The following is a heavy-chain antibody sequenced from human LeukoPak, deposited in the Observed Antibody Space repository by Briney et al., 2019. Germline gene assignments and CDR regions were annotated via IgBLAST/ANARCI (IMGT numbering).Heavy chain of an antibody. CDR1: GFTFSSYG. Sequence: GGSLRLSCAASGFTFSSYGMHWVRQAPGKGLEWVAVIWYDGSNKYYADSVKGRFTISRDNSKNTLYLQMSSLRAEDTAVYYCASGGMGIVVVPAATQFDYWGQGTLVTVSS. CDR2: IWYDGSNK. V-gene: IGHV3-33*01. J-gene: IGHJ4*02. CDR3: ASGGMGIVVVPAATQFDY. D-gene: IGHD2-2*03.